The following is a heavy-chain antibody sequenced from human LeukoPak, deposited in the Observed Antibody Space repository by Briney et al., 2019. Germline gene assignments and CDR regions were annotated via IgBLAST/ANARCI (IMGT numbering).Heavy chain of an antibody. CDR1: GGSISSYY. V-gene: IGHV4-4*07. CDR3: AVGRPRNATRLDDGYDF. CDR2: ISTSGRT. J-gene: IGHJ3*01. D-gene: IGHD1-1*01. Sequence: PSETLSLTCTVSGGSISSYYWSWVRQPAGKGLEWIGRISTSGRTNYNPSLKSRLTMSADTSKNQFSLILNSVTAADTAVYYCAVGRPRNATRLDDGYDFWGQGTMVTVSS.